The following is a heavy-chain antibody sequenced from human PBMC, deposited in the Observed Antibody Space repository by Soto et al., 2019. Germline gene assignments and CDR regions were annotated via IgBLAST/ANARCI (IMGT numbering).Heavy chain of an antibody. CDR3: ATMRVRGGPLRFED. D-gene: IGHD5-12*01. CDR2: VRPITGST. J-gene: IGHJ4*01. CDR1: GGLFSVFS. V-gene: IGHV1-69*06. Sequence: QVQLVQSGAEGKKPGSSLKVSCKTSGGLFSVFSFNWVRQAPGQGLEWMGGVRPITGSTGYAQRFQGRLTITADRSTSTIYMELSRLTSDDTANYYCATMRVRGGPLRFEDGGQGTLISVSS.